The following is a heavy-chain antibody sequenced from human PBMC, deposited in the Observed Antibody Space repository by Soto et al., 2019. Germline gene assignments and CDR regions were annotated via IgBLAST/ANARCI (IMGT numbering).Heavy chain of an antibody. CDR3: AREEPHPAPLVF. CDR1: GFTFSRYP. CDR2: ISDDGSNI. V-gene: IGHV3-30-3*01. Sequence: PGGSLRLSXAAYGFTFSRYPMHWVRQAPGKGLEWVAGISDDGSNIQYADSVKGRLTVSRDDSKSALYLQMNNLGTEDTAEYFCAREEPHPAPLVFWGQGTLITVSS. J-gene: IGHJ4*02.